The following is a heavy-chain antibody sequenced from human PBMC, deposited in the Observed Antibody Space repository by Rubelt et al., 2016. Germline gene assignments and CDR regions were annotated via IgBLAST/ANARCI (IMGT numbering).Heavy chain of an antibody. CDR1: GGPFSSYA. CDR2: IIPILSIA. J-gene: IGHJ4*02. CDR3: ARDGAFPLGSGFEKRSDY. D-gene: IGHD3-10*01. V-gene: IGHV1-69*04. Sequence: QVQLVQSGAEVKKPGSSVKVSCKASGGPFSSYAISWVRQAPGQGLEWMGSIIPILSIATHAQKLQGRVTMTIDTSPSTAYMWLRSLRSDDTAVYYCARDGAFPLGSGFEKRSDYWGQGTLVTVSS.